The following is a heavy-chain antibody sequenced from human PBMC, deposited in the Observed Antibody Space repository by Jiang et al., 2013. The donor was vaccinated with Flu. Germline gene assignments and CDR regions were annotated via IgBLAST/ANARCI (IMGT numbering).Heavy chain of an antibody. CDR1: GGTFSSYA. V-gene: IGHV1-69*04. CDR2: IIPILGIA. D-gene: IGHD3-16*01. Sequence: GAEVKKPGSSVKVSCKASGGTFSSYAISWVRQAPGQGLEWMGRIIPILGIANYAQKFQGRVTITADKSTSTAYMELSSLRSEDTAVYYCARVPQGGSYFGMDVWGQGTTVTVSS. J-gene: IGHJ6*02. CDR3: ARVPQGGSYFGMDV.